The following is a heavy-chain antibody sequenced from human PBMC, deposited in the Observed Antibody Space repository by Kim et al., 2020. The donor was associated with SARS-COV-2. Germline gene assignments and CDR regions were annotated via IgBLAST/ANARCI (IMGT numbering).Heavy chain of an antibody. J-gene: IGHJ2*01. D-gene: IGHD4-17*01. Sequence: GGSLRLSCAASGFTFSGSTMHWVRQASGKGLEWVGLIRSKANTYAATYAASVKGRFTISRDDSKNTAYLQMNSLKTEDTAIYYCTRYYGDYGWYFDLWGRGTLVTVSS. CDR1: GFTFSGST. CDR2: IRSKANTYAA. V-gene: IGHV3-73*01. CDR3: TRYYGDYGWYFDL.